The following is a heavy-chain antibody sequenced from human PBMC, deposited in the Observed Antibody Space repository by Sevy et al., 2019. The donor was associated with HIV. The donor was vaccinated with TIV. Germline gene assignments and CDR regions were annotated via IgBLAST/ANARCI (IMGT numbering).Heavy chain of an antibody. Sequence: GGSLRLSCAASGFTVSSNYMSWVRQAPGKGLEWVSVIYSGGSTYYADSVKVRFTISSDNSKNTLYLQMNSLRAEDTAVYYCARVGRYFDWLLLDYWGQGTLVTVSS. CDR3: ARVGRYFDWLLLDY. J-gene: IGHJ4*02. CDR1: GFTVSSNY. V-gene: IGHV3-53*01. D-gene: IGHD3-9*01. CDR2: IYSGGST.